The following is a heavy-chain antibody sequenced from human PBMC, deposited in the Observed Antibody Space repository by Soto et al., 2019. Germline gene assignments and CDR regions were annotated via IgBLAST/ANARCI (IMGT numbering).Heavy chain of an antibody. CDR2: IYYSGRT. Sequence: SETLSLTCTVSGGSISSSSYYWGWIREPPGKGLEWIGSIYYSGRTYYNPSLKSRVTISVDTSKNQFSLKLSSVTAADTAVYYCARLITMVRGVIGHYYYYGMDVWGQGTTVTVSS. J-gene: IGHJ6*02. CDR1: GGSISSSSYY. CDR3: ARLITMVRGVIGHYYYYGMDV. V-gene: IGHV4-39*01. D-gene: IGHD3-10*01.